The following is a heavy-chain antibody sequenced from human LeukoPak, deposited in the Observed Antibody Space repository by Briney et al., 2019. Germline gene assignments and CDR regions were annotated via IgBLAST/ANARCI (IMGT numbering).Heavy chain of an antibody. D-gene: IGHD2-2*01. J-gene: IGHJ6*02. CDR2: INWDSGII. CDR1: GFTFDDHV. CDR3: AKALYSSSWCGMDV. V-gene: IGHV3-9*01. Sequence: GGSLRLSCAASGFTFDDHVMHWVRQVPGKGLEWVAGINWDSGIIGYGDAVRGRFIMSRDNAKNALYLQMNSLRAEDTALYYCAKALYSSSWCGMDVWGQGTTVTVSS.